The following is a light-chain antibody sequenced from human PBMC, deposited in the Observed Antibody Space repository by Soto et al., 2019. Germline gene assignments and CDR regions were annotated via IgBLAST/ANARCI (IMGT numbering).Light chain of an antibody. CDR1: QSVTSN. CDR3: QQYHNWPWT. J-gene: IGKJ1*01. Sequence: EIVMTQSPATLSESPGERVTLSCRASQSVTSNLAWYHQKPGQAPRLLIYDASTRATGIPVRFSASGSGTDVPLTISSLQSEDFAVYYCQQYHNWPWTFGQGTKVEIK. CDR2: DAS. V-gene: IGKV3-15*01.